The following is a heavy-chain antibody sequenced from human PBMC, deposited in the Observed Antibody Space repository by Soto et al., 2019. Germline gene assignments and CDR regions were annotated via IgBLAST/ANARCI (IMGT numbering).Heavy chain of an antibody. V-gene: IGHV1-2*02. D-gene: IGHD6-19*01. J-gene: IGHJ4*02. Sequence: ASVKVSCKASGYTFTGYDMHWVRQAPGQGLEWMGWINPNSGGTNYAQKFQGRVTMTRDTSISTAYMELSRLRSDDTAVYYCARVPYSSGWYYYWGQGTLVTVSS. CDR1: GYTFTGYD. CDR2: INPNSGGT. CDR3: ARVPYSSGWYYY.